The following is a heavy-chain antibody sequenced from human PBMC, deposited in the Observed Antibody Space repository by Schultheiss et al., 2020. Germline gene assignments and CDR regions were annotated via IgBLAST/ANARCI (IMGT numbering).Heavy chain of an antibody. CDR2: ISYDGSNK. CDR1: GFTFSSYG. V-gene: IGHV3-30*12. Sequence: GGSLRLSCAASGFTFSSYGLHWVRQAPGKGLEWVAVISYDGSNKYYADSVKGRFTISRDNSKNTLYLQMNCLRAEDTAVYYCAPNWFDPWGQGTLVNVYS. CDR3: APNWFDP. J-gene: IGHJ5*02.